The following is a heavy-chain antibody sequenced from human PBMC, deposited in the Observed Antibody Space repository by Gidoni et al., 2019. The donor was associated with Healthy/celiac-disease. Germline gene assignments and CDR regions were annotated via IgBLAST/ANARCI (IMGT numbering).Heavy chain of an antibody. J-gene: IGHJ3*02. V-gene: IGHV4-39*01. CDR1: GCSLSSSSYY. CDR2: IYYSGSP. Sequence: QLQLQESGPGLVKPSEPLSLTCTVSGCSLSSSSYYWGWIRQPPGKGLEWSGSIYYSGSPYYNPSLKSRVTISVDTAKNQCSLKLSSVTAADTAVYYCARHMKGYCTNGVCYTGAFDIWGQGTMVTVSS. CDR3: ARHMKGYCTNGVCYTGAFDI. D-gene: IGHD2-8*01.